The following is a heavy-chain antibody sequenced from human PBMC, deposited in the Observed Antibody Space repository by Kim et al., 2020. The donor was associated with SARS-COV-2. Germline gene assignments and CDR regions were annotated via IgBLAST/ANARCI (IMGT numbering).Heavy chain of an antibody. V-gene: IGHV4-39*02. Sequence: SETLSLTCTVSGGSISSSSYYWAWIRQPPGKGLEWIGSIYYSGSTYNNPSLKSRVTISVDTSKNQFSLKQSSVTAADTAVYYCARDAVDTAGYCSGGSCSNGMDVWGQGPTVTVSS. J-gene: IGHJ6*02. D-gene: IGHD2-15*01. CDR3: ARDAVDTAGYCSGGSCSNGMDV. CDR2: IYYSGST. CDR1: GGSISSSSYY.